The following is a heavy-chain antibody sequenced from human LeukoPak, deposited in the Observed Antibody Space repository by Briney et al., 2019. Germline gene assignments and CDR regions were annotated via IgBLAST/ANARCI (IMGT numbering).Heavy chain of an antibody. CDR3: ARDSGSYYAY. CDR2: ISAYNGNT. D-gene: IGHD1-26*01. Sequence: EASVKVSCKASGYTFTNYYIHWVRQAPGQGLEWMGWISAYNGNTNYAQKLQGRVTMTTDTSTSTAYMELRSLRSDDTAVYYCARDSGSYYAYWGQGTLVTVSS. J-gene: IGHJ4*02. V-gene: IGHV1-18*04. CDR1: GYTFTNYY.